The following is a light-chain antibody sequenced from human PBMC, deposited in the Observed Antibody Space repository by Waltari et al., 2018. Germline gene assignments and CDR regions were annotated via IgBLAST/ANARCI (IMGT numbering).Light chain of an antibody. CDR2: EVT. CDR1: SAYIGRYNL. CDR3: SSFESSRTWL. Sequence: QSALTQPASVSGSPGQSITISCSGTSAYIGRYNLIAWYQQVPGNAPKLVIYEVTERPSGVSNRFSGSKSGNTASLTISGLQTEDEADYYCSSFESSRTWLFGGGTKLTVL. V-gene: IGLV2-23*02. J-gene: IGLJ3*02.